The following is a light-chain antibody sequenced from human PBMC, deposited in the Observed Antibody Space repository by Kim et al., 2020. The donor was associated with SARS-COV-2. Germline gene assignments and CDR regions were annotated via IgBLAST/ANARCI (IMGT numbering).Light chain of an antibody. CDR3: AAWDDDLSAVL. V-gene: IGLV1-47*01. Sequence: QSVLAQPPSASGTPGQSVTISCSGSFSNIEQNYVYWYQQLPGTAPTLLIYEDNQRPSGVPDRFSGSKSGTSASLAISGLRSEDEADYYCAAWDDDLSAVLFGGGTQLTVL. CDR2: EDN. CDR1: FSNIEQNY. J-gene: IGLJ3*02.